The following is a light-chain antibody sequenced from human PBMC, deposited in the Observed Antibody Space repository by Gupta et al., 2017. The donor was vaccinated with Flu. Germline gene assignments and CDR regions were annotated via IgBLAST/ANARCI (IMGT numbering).Light chain of an antibody. J-gene: IGLJ3*02. CDR3: QSYDTSMSGWV. CDR1: SSNIGACYD. CDR2: GSS. V-gene: IGLV1-40*01. Sequence: QSVLTQPPSVSAAPGQRVTISCTGSSSNIGACYDVHWYQQLPGTAPKVLIYGSSNRPSGVPDRCFASKSGTSASLAITGLQAEDEADYYCQSYDTSMSGWVFGGGTKVTAL.